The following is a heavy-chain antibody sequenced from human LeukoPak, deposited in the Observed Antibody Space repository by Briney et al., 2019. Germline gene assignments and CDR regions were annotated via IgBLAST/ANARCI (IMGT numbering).Heavy chain of an antibody. CDR1: GGSFSSYA. D-gene: IGHD6-19*01. J-gene: IGHJ4*02. CDR3: ARDTPAGAVAFDY. CDR2: IIPIFGTA. Sequence: SVKVSCKASGGSFSSYAISWVRQAPGQGLEWMGRIIPIFGTANYAQKFQGRVTITTDESTSTAYMELSSLRSEDTAVYYCARDTPAGAVAFDYWGQGTLVTVSS. V-gene: IGHV1-69*05.